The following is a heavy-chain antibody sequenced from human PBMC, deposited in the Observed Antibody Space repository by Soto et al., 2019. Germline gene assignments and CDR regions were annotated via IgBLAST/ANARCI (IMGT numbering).Heavy chain of an antibody. D-gene: IGHD2-15*01. V-gene: IGHV1-8*02. Sequence: ASVKVSCKASGYTFTSYDINWVRQAPGQGLEWMGWINLSSGNTSYAQKFQDRVTMTRNTSTSTAYMELSSLRSEDTAVYYCARVDPSRSGFDYWGQGTLVTVSS. CDR3: ARVDPSRSGFDY. CDR1: GYTFTSYD. J-gene: IGHJ4*02. CDR2: INLSSGNT.